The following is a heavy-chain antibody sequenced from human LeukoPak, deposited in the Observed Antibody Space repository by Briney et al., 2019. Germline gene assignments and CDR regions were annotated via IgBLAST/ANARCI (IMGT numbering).Heavy chain of an antibody. CDR2: IYYSGNT. CDR1: GVSISSSNSY. V-gene: IGHV4-39*01. Sequence: SETLSLTCTVSGVSISSSNSYWGWIRQPPGKGLEWIVSIYYSGNTYYNASLKSQVSISIDTSKNQFSLRLTSVTAADTAVYYCARQTGSGLFILPGGQGTLVTVSS. CDR3: ARQTGSGLFILP. J-gene: IGHJ4*02. D-gene: IGHD3/OR15-3a*01.